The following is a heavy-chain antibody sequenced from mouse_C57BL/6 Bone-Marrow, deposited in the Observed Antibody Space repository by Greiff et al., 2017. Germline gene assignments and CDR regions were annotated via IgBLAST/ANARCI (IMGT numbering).Heavy chain of an antibody. CDR2: ISSGGSYT. J-gene: IGHJ3*01. V-gene: IGHV5-6*01. Sequence: EVQLVESGGDLVKPGGSLKLSCAASGFTFSSYGMSWVRQTPDKRLEWVATISSGGSYTYYPDSVKGLFTISRDNAKNTLYLQMSRLKSEDTARYYCARQGGIYYDWFADWGQGTLVTVSA. CDR1: GFTFSSYG. D-gene: IGHD2-4*01. CDR3: ARQGGIYYDWFAD.